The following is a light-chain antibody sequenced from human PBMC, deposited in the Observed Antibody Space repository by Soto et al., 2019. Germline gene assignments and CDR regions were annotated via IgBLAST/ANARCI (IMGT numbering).Light chain of an antibody. CDR3: SSYTSSSTRV. Sequence: QSALTQPASVSGSPGQSITISCTGTSSDVGGYNYVSWYQQHPGKAPKLIIXEVSNRPSGVXXXXXGSKSGNTASLTISGXXXXXXXXXXCSSYTSSSTRVFGGGTKLTVL. CDR1: SSDVGGYNY. V-gene: IGLV2-14*01. J-gene: IGLJ2*01. CDR2: EVS.